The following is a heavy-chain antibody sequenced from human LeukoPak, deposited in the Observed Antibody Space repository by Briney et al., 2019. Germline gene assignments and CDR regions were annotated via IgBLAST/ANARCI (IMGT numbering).Heavy chain of an antibody. CDR3: ARVMYCSGNKCPGEVFDY. D-gene: IGHD2-15*01. CDR2: ISSNAGGS. CDR1: GVTFSRYG. J-gene: IGHJ4*02. Sequence: GGSLRLSCTPSGVTFSRYGMSRVRQLPGKGLEWVSGISSNAGGSGYADSVKGRFSISRDNAKNSLFLQMNSLRVEDTALYYCARVMYCSGNKCPGEVFDYWGQGTLVTVSS. V-gene: IGHV3-20*04.